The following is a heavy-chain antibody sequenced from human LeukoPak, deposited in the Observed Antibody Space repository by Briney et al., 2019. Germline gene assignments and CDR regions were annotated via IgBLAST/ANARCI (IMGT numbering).Heavy chain of an antibody. CDR2: TRTDGSTV. CDR3: AREVPSCGGDCYDS. D-gene: IGHD2-21*01. J-gene: IGHJ4*02. Sequence: PGGSLRLSCVASGFTFSSYEMNWVRQAPGRGLEWVSYTRTDGSTVYADSVKGRFTSSRDNAKNSMYLQMNSLRTEDTAVYYCAREVPSCGGDCYDSWGQGTLVTVSS. CDR1: GFTFSSYE. V-gene: IGHV3-48*03.